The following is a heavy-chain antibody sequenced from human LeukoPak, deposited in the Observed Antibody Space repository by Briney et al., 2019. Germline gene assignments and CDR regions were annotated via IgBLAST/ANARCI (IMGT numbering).Heavy chain of an antibody. D-gene: IGHD5-12*01. J-gene: IGHJ6*03. Sequence: SETLSLTCTVSGGSISSSSYYWGWIRQPPGKGLEWIGSIYYSGSTNYNPSLKSRVTMSVDTSKNQFSLKLSSVTAADTAVYYCAGGYDYDYYYYMDVWGKGTTVTISS. V-gene: IGHV4-39*07. CDR3: AGGYDYDYYYYMDV. CDR2: IYYSGST. CDR1: GGSISSSSYY.